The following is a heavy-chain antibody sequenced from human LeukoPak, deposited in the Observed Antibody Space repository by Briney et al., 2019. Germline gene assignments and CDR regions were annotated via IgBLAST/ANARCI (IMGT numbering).Heavy chain of an antibody. CDR3: AKGSGIVGATAYFDY. CDR2: ISSSSSTI. CDR1: GFTFSSYS. Sequence: GGSLRLSCAASGFTFSSYSMNWVRQAPGKGLEWVSYISSSSSTIYYADSVKGRFTISRDNSKNTLYLQMNSLRAEDTAVYYCAKGSGIVGATAYFDYWGQGTLVTVSS. D-gene: IGHD1-26*01. J-gene: IGHJ4*02. V-gene: IGHV3-48*01.